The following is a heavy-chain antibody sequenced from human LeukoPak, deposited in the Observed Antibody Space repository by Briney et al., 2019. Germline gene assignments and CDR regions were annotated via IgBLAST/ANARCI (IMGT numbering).Heavy chain of an antibody. CDR2: ISGSGGST. Sequence: GGSLRLSCAASGFTFSSYAMSWVRQAPGKGLEWVSAISGSGGSTYYADSVKGRFTISRDNSKNTLYLQMNSLRAEDTAVYYCAKDCDDFWSGYYLTVLDYWGQGTLVTVSS. D-gene: IGHD3-3*01. V-gene: IGHV3-23*01. CDR1: GFTFSSYA. CDR3: AKDCDDFWSGYYLTVLDY. J-gene: IGHJ4*02.